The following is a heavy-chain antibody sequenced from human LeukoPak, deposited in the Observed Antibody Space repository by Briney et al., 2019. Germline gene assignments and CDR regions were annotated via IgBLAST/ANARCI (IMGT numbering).Heavy chain of an antibody. CDR1: GYTLTGYH. D-gene: IGHD6-19*01. V-gene: IGHV1-2*02. J-gene: IGHJ6*04. CDR2: INPNSGGT. CDR3: ARDLRYRSGWSASGMDV. Sequence: GASVKVSCKASGYTLTGYHMHWVRQAPGQGLEWMGWINPNSGGTNYAQKFQGRVTMTRDTSISTAYMELSRLRSDDTAVYYCARDLRYRSGWSASGMDVWGKGTTVTIHS.